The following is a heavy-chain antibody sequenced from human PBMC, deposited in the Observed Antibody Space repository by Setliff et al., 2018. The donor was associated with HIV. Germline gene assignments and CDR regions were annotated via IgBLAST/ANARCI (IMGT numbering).Heavy chain of an antibody. Sequence: SETLSLTCTVSDTFLSGSYWSWIRQPPGKGLEWIGYGYLTGTTNYNPSLKSRVAISLDTSKSQFSLRLISVTASDTAVYYCARDRKSAGTPSYFDHWGQGILVTVSS. CDR3: ARDRKSAGTPSYFDH. CDR2: GYLTGTT. D-gene: IGHD1-7*01. V-gene: IGHV4-4*08. J-gene: IGHJ4*02. CDR1: DTFLSGSY.